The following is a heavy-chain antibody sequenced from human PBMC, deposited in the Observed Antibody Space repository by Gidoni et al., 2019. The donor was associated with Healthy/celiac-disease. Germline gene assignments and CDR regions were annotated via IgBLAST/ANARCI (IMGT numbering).Heavy chain of an antibody. CDR1: GFTFSSYA. V-gene: IGHV3-23*01. Sequence: EVQLLESGGGLVQPGGSLRLSCAASGFTFSSYAMSWVRQAPGKGLEWVSAISGSGGSTYYADSVKGRFTISRDNSKNTLYLQMNSLRAEDTAVYYCAKDLYDYIWGSYRYTDDYFDYWGQGTLVTVSS. D-gene: IGHD3-16*02. J-gene: IGHJ4*02. CDR2: ISGSGGST. CDR3: AKDLYDYIWGSYRYTDDYFDY.